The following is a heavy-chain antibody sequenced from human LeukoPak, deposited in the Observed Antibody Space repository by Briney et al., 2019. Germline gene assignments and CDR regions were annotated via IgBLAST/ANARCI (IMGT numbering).Heavy chain of an antibody. CDR2: IIPIFGTA. V-gene: IGHV1-69*13. Sequence: GASVKVSCKASGGTFSSYAISWVRQAPGQGLEWMGGIIPIFGTANYAQKFQGRVTITADESTSTAYMELSSLRSEDTAVYYCARDFYYDSSGYPHLDYWGQGTLVTVSS. D-gene: IGHD3-22*01. J-gene: IGHJ4*02. CDR3: ARDFYYDSSGYPHLDY. CDR1: GGTFSSYA.